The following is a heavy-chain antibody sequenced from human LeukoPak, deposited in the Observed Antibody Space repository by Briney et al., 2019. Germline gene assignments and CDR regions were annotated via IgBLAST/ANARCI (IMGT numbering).Heavy chain of an antibody. V-gene: IGHV4-39*07. CDR1: GGSISSSSYY. D-gene: IGHD3/OR15-3a*01. CDR3: AREVDYYFDY. CDR2: IFYSGST. Sequence: SETLSLTCTLSGGSISSSSYYWGWIRQPPGKGVEWIGSIFYSGSTYYNPSLKSRVTISVDTSKSQFSLKLSSVTAADTAVYYCAREVDYYFDYWGQGTLVTVSS. J-gene: IGHJ4*02.